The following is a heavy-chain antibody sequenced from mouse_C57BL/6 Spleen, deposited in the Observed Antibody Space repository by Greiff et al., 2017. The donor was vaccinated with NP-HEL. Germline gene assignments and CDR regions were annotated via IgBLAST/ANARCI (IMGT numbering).Heavy chain of an antibody. CDR3: ARMEVYSNYFDY. CDR2: INPSTGGT. CDR1: GYSFTGYY. D-gene: IGHD2-5*01. V-gene: IGHV1-42*01. J-gene: IGHJ2*01. Sequence: VQLQQSGPELVKPGASVKISCKASGYSFTGYYMNWVKQSPEKSLEWIGEINPSTGGTTYNQKFKAKATLTVNKSSSTAYMQLKSLTSEDSAVYYCARMEVYSNYFDYWGQGTTLTVSS.